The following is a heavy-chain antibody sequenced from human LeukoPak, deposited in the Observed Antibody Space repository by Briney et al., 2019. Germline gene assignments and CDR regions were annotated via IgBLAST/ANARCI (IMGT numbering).Heavy chain of an antibody. CDR2: ISYDGSNK. V-gene: IGHV3-30-3*01. CDR3: ARVMGRGAMAPFDY. Sequence: GRSLRLSCAASGFTFSSYAMHWVRQAPGKGLEWVAVISYDGSNKYYADSVKGRFTISRDNSKNTLYLQMNSLRAKDTAVYYCARVMGRGAMAPFDYWGQGTLVTVPS. D-gene: IGHD3-16*01. CDR1: GFTFSSYA. J-gene: IGHJ4*02.